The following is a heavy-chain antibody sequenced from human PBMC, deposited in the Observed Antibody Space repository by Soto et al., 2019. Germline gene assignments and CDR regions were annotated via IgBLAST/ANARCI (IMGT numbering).Heavy chain of an antibody. V-gene: IGHV1-2*02. Sequence: QVQLVQSGAEVKKPGASVKVSCKTFGYKFIGFYLHWVRQAPGQGPEWMGCINPHTGVTSYAQKFEGRVTLTRDTSINTAFMEVANLRSDDTAIYSCARASPAHYFDNWGLGTLVTVSS. J-gene: IGHJ4*02. CDR1: GYKFIGFY. CDR2: INPHTGVT. CDR3: ARASPAHYFDN.